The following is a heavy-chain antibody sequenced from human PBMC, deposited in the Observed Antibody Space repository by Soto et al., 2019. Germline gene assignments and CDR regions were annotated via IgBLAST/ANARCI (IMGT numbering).Heavy chain of an antibody. CDR2: IWYDGSNK. CDR3: ARIATLDGDYDYYYCKDV. CDR1: GFTFSSYG. V-gene: IGHV3-33*01. J-gene: IGHJ6*03. D-gene: IGHD4-17*01. Sequence: GGSLRLSCAASGFTFSSYGMHWVRQAPGKGLEWVAVIWYDGSNKYYADSVKGRFTISRDNSKNTLYLQMNSLRAEDTAVHYCARIATLDGDYDYYYCKDVWAKGTTVTVSS.